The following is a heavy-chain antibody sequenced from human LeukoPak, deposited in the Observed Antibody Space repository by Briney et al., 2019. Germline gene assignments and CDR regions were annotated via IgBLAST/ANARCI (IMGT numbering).Heavy chain of an antibody. Sequence: ASVKVSCKASGGTFSSYAISWVRQAPGQGLEWMGGIIPIFGTANYAQKFQGRVTITTDESTSTAYMELSSLRSEDTAVYYCATGPRDGTAVLFDYWGQGTLVTVSS. CDR1: GGTFSSYA. J-gene: IGHJ4*02. CDR3: ATGPRDGTAVLFDY. V-gene: IGHV1-69*05. CDR2: IIPIFGTA. D-gene: IGHD5-24*01.